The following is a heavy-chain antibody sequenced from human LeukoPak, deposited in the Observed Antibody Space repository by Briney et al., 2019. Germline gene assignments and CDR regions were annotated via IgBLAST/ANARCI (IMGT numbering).Heavy chain of an antibody. D-gene: IGHD1-26*01. CDR1: GYSFTSYW. CDR3: ARHLSGEGATAFFVY. V-gene: IGHV5-51*01. CDR2: IYPGDSDT. J-gene: IGHJ4*02. Sequence: GESLKISCKGSGYSFTSYWIGWVRQMPGKGLEWMGIIYPGDSDTRCSPSFQGQVTISADKSISTAYLQWSSLKASDTAMYYCARHLSGEGATAFFVYWGQGTLVTVSS.